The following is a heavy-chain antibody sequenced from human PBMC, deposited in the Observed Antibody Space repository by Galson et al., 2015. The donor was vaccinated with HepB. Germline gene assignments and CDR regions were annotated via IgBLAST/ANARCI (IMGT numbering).Heavy chain of an antibody. CDR2: IYYSGST. CDR3: ARGGRPGHYYYYGLDV. V-gene: IGHV4-59*01. Sequence: ETLSLTCTVSGGSISTYYWTWIRQPPGKGLEWIGYIYYSGSTNYNPSLKSRVTMSVDTSKDQFSLKLSSVTAADTAVYYCARGGRPGHYYYYGLDVWGQGTTVTVSS. CDR1: GGSISTYY. J-gene: IGHJ6*02. D-gene: IGHD1-26*01.